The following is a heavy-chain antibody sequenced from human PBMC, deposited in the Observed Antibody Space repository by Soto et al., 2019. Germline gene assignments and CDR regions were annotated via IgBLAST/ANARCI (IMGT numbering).Heavy chain of an antibody. CDR2: IKSDGSST. D-gene: IGHD3-10*01. J-gene: IGHJ4*02. V-gene: IGHV3-7*01. CDR3: ARGQGLGELLTDF. Sequence: GRSLTLSCGVSGFSFYTYWMNWDRQAPGMGLEWVANIKSDGSSTSYADSVKGRFTISRDNAQNTLYLQINSLRAEDTAVYYCARGQGLGELLTDFLGQGALVTVSS. CDR1: GFSFYTYW.